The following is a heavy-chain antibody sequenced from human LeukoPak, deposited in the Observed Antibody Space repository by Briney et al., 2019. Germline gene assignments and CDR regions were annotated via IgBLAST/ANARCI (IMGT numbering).Heavy chain of an antibody. CDR1: GFTFSSYG. CDR2: IRYDGSNK. Sequence: PGRSLRLSCAASGFTFSSYGMHWVRQAPGKGLEWVAFIRYDGSNKYYADSVKGRFTISRDNSKNTLYLQMNSLRAEDTAVYYCAKDRGIAAAYYFDYWGQGTLVTVSS. D-gene: IGHD6-13*01. CDR3: AKDRGIAAAYYFDY. V-gene: IGHV3-30*02. J-gene: IGHJ4*02.